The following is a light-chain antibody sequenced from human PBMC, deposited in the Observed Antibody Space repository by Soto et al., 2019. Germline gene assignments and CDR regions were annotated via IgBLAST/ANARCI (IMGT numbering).Light chain of an antibody. CDR1: QSVSSY. J-gene: IGKJ4*01. V-gene: IGKV3-11*01. CDR2: DAS. CDR3: QQYYISPFA. Sequence: EIVFTQSPGTLSLSPGERATLSCRASQSVSSYLAWYQQKPGQAPRLLIYDASNRATGIPARFSGSGSGTDFTLTISNLQAEDVAVYYCQQYYISPFAFGGGTKVDIK.